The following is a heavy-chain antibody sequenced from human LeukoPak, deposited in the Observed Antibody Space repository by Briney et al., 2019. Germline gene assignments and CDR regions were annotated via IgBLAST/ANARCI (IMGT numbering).Heavy chain of an antibody. CDR2: ISSNSGAI. Sequence: GGSLRLSCAASGLTFSSYSMIWVRQAPGKGLEWVSYISSNSGAIYYVDSVKGRFTISRDNAKNSLYLQMNSLRAEDTAVYYCARSLAVAAFDYWGQGTLVTVSS. CDR1: GLTFSSYS. D-gene: IGHD6-19*01. CDR3: ARSLAVAAFDY. V-gene: IGHV3-48*04. J-gene: IGHJ4*02.